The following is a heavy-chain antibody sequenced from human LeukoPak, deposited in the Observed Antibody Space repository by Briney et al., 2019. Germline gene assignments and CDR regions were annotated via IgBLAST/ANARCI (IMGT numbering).Heavy chain of an antibody. CDR2: IYPSDSET. V-gene: IGHV5-51*01. CDR1: GYTFNNYW. CDR3: ARWRGPYYFDY. Sequence: MRGESLKISCKGSGYTFNNYWIGWVRQMPGKGPEWTGIIYPSDSETRFSPSFQGQVSFSADTSISTAYVQWSDLKPSDTAMYYCARWRGPYYFDYWGQGTLVTVPS. J-gene: IGHJ4*02. D-gene: IGHD3-10*01.